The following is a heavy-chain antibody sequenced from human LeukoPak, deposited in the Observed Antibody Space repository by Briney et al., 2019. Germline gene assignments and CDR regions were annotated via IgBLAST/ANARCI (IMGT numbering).Heavy chain of an antibody. CDR3: ASYYDSSGYVYYYMDV. CDR1: GGSISSGSYY. CDR2: IYTSGST. V-gene: IGHV4-61*02. J-gene: IGHJ6*03. D-gene: IGHD3-22*01. Sequence: ASETLSLTCTVSGGSISSGSYYWSWIRQPAGKGLEWIGRIYTSGSTNYNPSLKSRVTISVDTSKNQFSLKLSSVTAADTAVYYCASYYDSSGYVYYYMDVWGKGTTVTISS.